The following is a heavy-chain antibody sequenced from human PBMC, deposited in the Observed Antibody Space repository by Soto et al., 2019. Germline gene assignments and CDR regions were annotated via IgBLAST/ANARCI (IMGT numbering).Heavy chain of an antibody. D-gene: IGHD6-19*01. CDR3: ARWLVGRGNWFDP. Sequence: QVQLQESGPGLVKPSETLSLTCTVSGGSISSYYWSWIRQPPGQGLEWIGYIYYSGSTNYNPSLKSRVTISVDTSKNQLSLKLSSVTAADTAVYYCARWLVGRGNWFDPWGQGTLVTVSS. CDR1: GGSISSYY. CDR2: IYYSGST. V-gene: IGHV4-59*01. J-gene: IGHJ5*02.